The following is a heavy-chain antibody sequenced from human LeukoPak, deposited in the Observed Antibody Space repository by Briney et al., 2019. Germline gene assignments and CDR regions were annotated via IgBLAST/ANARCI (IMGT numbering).Heavy chain of an antibody. V-gene: IGHV3-23*01. Sequence: GGSLRLSCAASGFTFSSYAMGWVRQAPGKGLEWVSSISGSGGSTYYGDSVKGRFTISRDNSKNTLYLQMNSLRAEDTAVYYCAKSQYSSSWYTPAFDIWGQGTMVTVSS. CDR3: AKSQYSSSWYTPAFDI. J-gene: IGHJ3*02. CDR2: ISGSGGST. D-gene: IGHD6-13*01. CDR1: GFTFSSYA.